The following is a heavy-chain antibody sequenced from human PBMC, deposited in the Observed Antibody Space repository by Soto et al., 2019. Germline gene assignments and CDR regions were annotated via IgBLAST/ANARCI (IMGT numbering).Heavy chain of an antibody. V-gene: IGHV1-3*01. J-gene: IGHJ4*02. Sequence: ASVKVSCKASGYTFTSYSMHWVRQAPGQRLEWMGWINAGNANTKYSQRFQGRVTITRDTSASTAYMELSSLRSEDTAVYYCARGLNVYYFDYWGQGTLVTVSS. CDR3: ARGLNVYYFDY. CDR2: INAGNANT. CDR1: GYTFTSYS. D-gene: IGHD3-16*01.